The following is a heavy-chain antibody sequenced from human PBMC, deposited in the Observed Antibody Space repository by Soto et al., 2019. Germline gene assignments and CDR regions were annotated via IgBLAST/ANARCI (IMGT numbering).Heavy chain of an antibody. CDR3: AKLGESFTAMGHFDY. CDR1: GFTFSSYG. Sequence: PGGSLRLSCAASGFTFSSYGMHWFRQAPGKGLEWVAVIWYDGSNKYYADSVKGRFTISRDNSKNTLYLQMNSLRAEDTAVYYCAKLGESFTAMGHFDYWGQGTLVTVSS. J-gene: IGHJ4*02. CDR2: IWYDGSNK. V-gene: IGHV3-33*06. D-gene: IGHD5-18*01.